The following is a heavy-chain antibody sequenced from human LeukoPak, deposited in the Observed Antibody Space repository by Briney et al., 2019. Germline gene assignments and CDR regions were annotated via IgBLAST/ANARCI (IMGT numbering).Heavy chain of an antibody. V-gene: IGHV1-2*02. CDR3: ARRRGRSYGSGYYYYMDV. D-gene: IGHD3-10*01. CDR2: INPNIGGT. J-gene: IGHJ6*03. CDR1: GYTFTGYY. Sequence: PGASVKVSCKASGYTFTGYYMHWVRQAPGQGLEWMGWINPNIGGTNYAQKFQGRVTMTRDTSISTAYMELSRLRSDDTAVYYCARRRGRSYGSGYYYYMDVWGKGTTVTVSS.